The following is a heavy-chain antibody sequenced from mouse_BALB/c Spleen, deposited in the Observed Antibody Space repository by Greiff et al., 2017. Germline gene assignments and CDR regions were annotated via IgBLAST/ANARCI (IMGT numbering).Heavy chain of an antibody. CDR2: ISYSGST. J-gene: IGHJ2*01. CDR3: ARDTTVGVFDY. V-gene: IGHV3-2*02. CDR1: GYSITSDYA. D-gene: IGHD1-1*01. Sequence: EVQLQQSGPGLVKPSQSLSLTCTVTGYSITSDYAWNWIRQFPGNKLEWMGYISYSGSTSYNPSLKSRISITRDTSKNQFFLQLNSVTTEDTATYYCARDTTVGVFDYWGQGTTLTVSS.